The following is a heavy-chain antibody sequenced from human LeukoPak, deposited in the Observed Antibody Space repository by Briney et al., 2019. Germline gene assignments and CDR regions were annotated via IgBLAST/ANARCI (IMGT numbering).Heavy chain of an antibody. Sequence: GGSLRLSCAASGFSFSDYYMTWIRQAPGKGLEWVSHISRGSGSSIYYADSVKGRFTISRDNAKNSLFLQMNSLRAEDTALYYCARELVGANAVNWFDPWGQGTLVTVSS. CDR3: ARELVGANAVNWFDP. D-gene: IGHD1-26*01. CDR1: GFSFSDYY. CDR2: ISRGSGSSI. V-gene: IGHV3-11*01. J-gene: IGHJ5*02.